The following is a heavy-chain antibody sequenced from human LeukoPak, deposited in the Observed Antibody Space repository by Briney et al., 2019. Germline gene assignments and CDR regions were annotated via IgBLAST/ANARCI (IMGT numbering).Heavy chain of an antibody. J-gene: IGHJ6*03. Sequence: SETLSLTCTVSGGSISSYYWSWIRQPPGKGLEWIGYIYYGGSTHSNPSLKSRVTISVDTSKNQFSLKVRSVTAADTAVYYCARDRSNHGGLLLYTNYYYMDVWGKGTTVTVSS. CDR1: GGSISSYY. V-gene: IGHV4-59*01. CDR3: ARDRSNHGGLLLYTNYYYMDV. CDR2: IYYGGST. D-gene: IGHD4-11*01.